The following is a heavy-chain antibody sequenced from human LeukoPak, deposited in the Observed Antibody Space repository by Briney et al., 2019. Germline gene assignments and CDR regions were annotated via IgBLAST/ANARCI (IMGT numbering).Heavy chain of an antibody. CDR3: ASSMRYLRPFDY. Sequence: ASETLSLTCTVSGGSISSSSYYWGWIRQPPGKGLEWIGSIYYSGSTYYNPSLKSRVTISVDTSKNQFSLKLSSVTAADTAVYYCASSMRYLRPFDYWGQGALVTVSS. D-gene: IGHD1-14*01. CDR1: GGSISSSSYY. V-gene: IGHV4-39*01. J-gene: IGHJ4*02. CDR2: IYYSGST.